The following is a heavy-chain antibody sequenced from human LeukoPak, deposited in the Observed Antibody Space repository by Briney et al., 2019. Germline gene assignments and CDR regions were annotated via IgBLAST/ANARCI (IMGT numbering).Heavy chain of an antibody. CDR1: GFTFTSSA. D-gene: IGHD2-2*01. CDR2: IVVGSGNT. J-gene: IGHJ4*02. CDR3: AADHQLPQVGAFDY. Sequence: SVKVSCKASGFTFTSSAVQWVRQARGQRLEWIGWIVVGSGNTNYAQKFQERATITRDMSTSTAYMELSSLRSEDTAVYYCAADHQLPQVGAFDYWGQGTLVTVSS. V-gene: IGHV1-58*01.